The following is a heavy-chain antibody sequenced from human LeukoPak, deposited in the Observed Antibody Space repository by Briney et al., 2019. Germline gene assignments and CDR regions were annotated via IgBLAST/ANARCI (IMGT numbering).Heavy chain of an antibody. D-gene: IGHD2-2*02. J-gene: IGHJ6*03. V-gene: IGHV4-31*03. CDR3: ARGVVVPAAIPVGYYYYYMDV. Sequence: SETLSLTCTVSGGSISSGGYYWRWIRQHPGKGLEWIGYIYYSGSTYYNPSLKSRVTISVDTSKNQFSLKLSSVTAADTAVYYCARGVVVPAAIPVGYYYYYMDVWGKGTTVTVSS. CDR1: GGSISSGGYY. CDR2: IYYSGST.